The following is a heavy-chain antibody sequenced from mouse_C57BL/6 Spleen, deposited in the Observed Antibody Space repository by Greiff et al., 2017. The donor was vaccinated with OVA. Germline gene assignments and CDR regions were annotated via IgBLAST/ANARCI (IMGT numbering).Heavy chain of an antibody. CDR2: IYPGSGNT. J-gene: IGHJ2*01. V-gene: IGHV1-76*01. CDR3: ARGGLLFPFDY. D-gene: IGHD2-1*01. CDR1: GYTFTDYY. Sequence: VQLQQSGAELVRPGASVKLSCKASGYTFTDYYINWVKQRPGQGLEWIARIYPGSGNTYYNEKFKGKATLTAEKSSSTAYMQLSSLTSEDAAVYFCARGGLLFPFDYWGQGTTLTVSS.